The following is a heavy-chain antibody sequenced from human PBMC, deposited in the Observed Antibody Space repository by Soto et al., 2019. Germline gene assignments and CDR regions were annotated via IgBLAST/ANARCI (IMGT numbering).Heavy chain of an antibody. D-gene: IGHD3-22*01. CDR2: IYHGGST. V-gene: IGHV4-30-2*01. CDR1: GGSISSGGYS. Sequence: PSETLSLTCGVSGGSISSGGYSWTWIRQPPGKGLEWIGYIYHGGSTYYSPSLKSRATISLDRSKNQFSLELRPVTAADTAVYYCAGGVAGSGYYLFDYWGQGTLVTVSS. CDR3: AGGVAGSGYYLFDY. J-gene: IGHJ4*02.